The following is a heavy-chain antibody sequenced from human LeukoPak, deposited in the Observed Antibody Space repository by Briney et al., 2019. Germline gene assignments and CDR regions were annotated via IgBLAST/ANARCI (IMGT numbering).Heavy chain of an antibody. Sequence: SETLSLTRTVSGGSISSGDYYWSWIRQPPGKGLEWIGYIYYSGSTYYNPSLKSRVTISVDTSKNQFSLKLSSVTAADTAVYYCARAKYDFWSGYYSPFGGQGTLVTVSS. D-gene: IGHD3-3*01. V-gene: IGHV4-30-4*08. CDR1: GGSISSGDYY. CDR2: IYYSGST. J-gene: IGHJ4*02. CDR3: ARAKYDFWSGYYSPF.